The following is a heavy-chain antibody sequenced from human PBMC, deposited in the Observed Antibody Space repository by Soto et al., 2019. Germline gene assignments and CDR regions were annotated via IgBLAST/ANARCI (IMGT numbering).Heavy chain of an antibody. CDR1: GYTFTSYG. Sequence: ASVKVSCKASGYTFTSYGISWVRQAPGQGLEWMGWISAYNGNTNYAQKLQGRVTMTTDTSTSTAYMELRSLRSDDTAVCYCARDGYYYDSSGYYFAFDIWGQGTMVTVSS. J-gene: IGHJ3*02. V-gene: IGHV1-18*01. D-gene: IGHD3-22*01. CDR2: ISAYNGNT. CDR3: ARDGYYYDSSGYYFAFDI.